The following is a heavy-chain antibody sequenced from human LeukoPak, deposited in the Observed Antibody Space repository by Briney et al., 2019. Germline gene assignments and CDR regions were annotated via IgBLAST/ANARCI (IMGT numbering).Heavy chain of an antibody. J-gene: IGHJ3*02. CDR2: ISYDGSNK. CDR1: GFTFSSYA. Sequence: GGSLRLSCAASGFTFSSYAMHWVRQAPGKALEWVAVISYDGSNKYYADSVKGRFTISGDNSKNTLYLQMNSLRAEDTAVYYCARDDAFDIWGQGTMVTVSS. CDR3: ARDDAFDI. V-gene: IGHV3-30*01.